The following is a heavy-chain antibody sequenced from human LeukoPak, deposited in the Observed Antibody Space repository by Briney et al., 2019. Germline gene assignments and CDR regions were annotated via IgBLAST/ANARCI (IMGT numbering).Heavy chain of an antibody. V-gene: IGHV4-34*01. CDR3: ARLKQQLVFDY. CDR1: RGSFRGYY. Sequence: SETLSLTCAVYRGSFRGYYWGWIRQPPGKGLEWIGEINHSGSTNYNPSLKSRVTISVDTSKNQFSLKLSSVTAADTAVYYCARLKQQLVFDYWGQGTLVTVSS. CDR2: INHSGST. J-gene: IGHJ4*02. D-gene: IGHD6-13*01.